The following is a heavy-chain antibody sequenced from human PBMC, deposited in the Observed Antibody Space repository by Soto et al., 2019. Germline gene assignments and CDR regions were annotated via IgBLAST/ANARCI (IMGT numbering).Heavy chain of an antibody. CDR1: GFTFSRFE. J-gene: IGHJ4*02. CDR2: ISSSGSTA. V-gene: IGHV3-48*03. CDR3: TRAAWFAYLSFY. Sequence: PGGSLRLSCAASGFTFSRFELHWVDQAPGKGLEWISYISSSGSTAYYASSVEGRFTISRDNANNSVYLQIHSLRSEVTALYYFTRAAWFAYLSFYWGQGALVTVSS. D-gene: IGHD3-10*01.